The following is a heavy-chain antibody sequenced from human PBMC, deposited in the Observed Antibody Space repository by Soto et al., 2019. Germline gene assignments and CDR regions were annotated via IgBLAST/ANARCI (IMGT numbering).Heavy chain of an antibody. D-gene: IGHD3-22*01. CDR2: ISSSGSTI. CDR1: ALEFSRYS. CDR3: AREGRYDSSGYYPYYFDY. V-gene: IGHV3-48*02. J-gene: IGHJ4*02. Sequence: GGSLRLSCAASALEFSRYSMNWVRQAPWEGVGWVAYISSSGSTIYYSDSVKGRFTISRENDKKSLYLQMNSLREEENAVYFCAREGRYDSSGYYPYYFDYWGLGTLVTVSS.